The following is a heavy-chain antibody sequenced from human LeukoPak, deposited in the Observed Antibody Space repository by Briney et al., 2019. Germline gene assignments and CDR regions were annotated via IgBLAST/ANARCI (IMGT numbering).Heavy chain of an antibody. CDR2: INPNSGGT. CDR3: ARVVGRGSLPIDY. D-gene: IGHD3-10*01. CDR1: GYTFTGYY. V-gene: IGHV1-2*06. J-gene: IGHJ4*02. Sequence: ASVKVSCKASGYTFTGYYMHWVRQAPGQGLEWMGRINPNSGGTNYAQKFQGRVTMTGDTSISTAYMELSRLRSDDTAVYYCARVVGRGSLPIDYWGQGTLVTVSS.